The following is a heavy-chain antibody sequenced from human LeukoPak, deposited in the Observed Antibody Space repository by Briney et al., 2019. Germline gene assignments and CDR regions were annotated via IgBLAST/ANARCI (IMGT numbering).Heavy chain of an antibody. J-gene: IGHJ4*02. D-gene: IGHD6-6*01. Sequence: ASVKVSCKASRGTFSSCAISWVRQAPGHRLEWMGGIIPIFGTANYAQKFQGRVTITADKSTSTAYMELSSLRSEDTDVYSCARDTTYSSSSLDYCGQGTLVTVSS. V-gene: IGHV1-69*06. CDR3: ARDTTYSSSSLDY. CDR1: RGTFSSCA. CDR2: IIPIFGTA.